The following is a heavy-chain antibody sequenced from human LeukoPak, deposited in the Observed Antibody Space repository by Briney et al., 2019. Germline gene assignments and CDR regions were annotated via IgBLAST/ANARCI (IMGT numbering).Heavy chain of an antibody. Sequence: GGSLRLSCAASGFTFSSYWMSWVRQAPGKGLEWVANIKQDGSEKYYADSVKGRFTISRDNSKNTLYLQMNSLGAEDTAVYYCARDWAIAAAGTDYWGQGTLVTVSS. CDR3: ARDWAIAAAGTDY. D-gene: IGHD6-13*01. V-gene: IGHV3-7*01. CDR2: IKQDGSEK. CDR1: GFTFSSYW. J-gene: IGHJ4*02.